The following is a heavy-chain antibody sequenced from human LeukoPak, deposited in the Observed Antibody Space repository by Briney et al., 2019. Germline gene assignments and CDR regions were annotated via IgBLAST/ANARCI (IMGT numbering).Heavy chain of an antibody. CDR1: GFTFSDYY. CDR3: ASSGYYDILTGYYRSWFDP. V-gene: IGHV3-11*01. D-gene: IGHD3-9*01. Sequence: PGGSLRLSCAASGFTFSDYYMSWIRQAPGKGLGWVSYISSSGSTIYYADSVKGRFTISRDNAKNSLYLQMNSLRAEDTAVYYCASSGYYDILTGYYRSWFDPWGQGTLVTVSS. J-gene: IGHJ5*02. CDR2: ISSSGSTI.